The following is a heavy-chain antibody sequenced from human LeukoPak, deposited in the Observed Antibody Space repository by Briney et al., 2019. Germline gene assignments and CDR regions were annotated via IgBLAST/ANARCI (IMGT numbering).Heavy chain of an antibody. Sequence: GGSLRLSCAASGFTFSSYAMSWVRQAPGKGLEWVSGISGSADNTYYADSVKGRFTISRDNSKNTLYLQMNSLRAEDTAVYYCARAYCGGDCTDYWGQGTLVTVSS. V-gene: IGHV3-23*01. D-gene: IGHD2-21*02. CDR3: ARAYCGGDCTDY. CDR2: ISGSADNT. J-gene: IGHJ4*02. CDR1: GFTFSSYA.